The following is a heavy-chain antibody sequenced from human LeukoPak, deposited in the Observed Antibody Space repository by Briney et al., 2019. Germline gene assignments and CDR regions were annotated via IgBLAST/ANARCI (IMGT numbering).Heavy chain of an antibody. D-gene: IGHD3-22*01. CDR1: GGTFSSYA. Sequence: SVKVSCKASGGTFSSYAISWVRPAPGQGLEWMGRIIPILGIANYAQKFQGRVTITADKSTSTAYMELSSLRSEDTAVYYCARAHISGDYDSSGYPFDYWGQGTLVTVSS. J-gene: IGHJ4*02. V-gene: IGHV1-69*04. CDR2: IIPILGIA. CDR3: ARAHISGDYDSSGYPFDY.